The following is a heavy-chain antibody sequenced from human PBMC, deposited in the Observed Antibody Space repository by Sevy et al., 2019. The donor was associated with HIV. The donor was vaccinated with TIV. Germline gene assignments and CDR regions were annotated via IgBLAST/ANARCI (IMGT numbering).Heavy chain of an antibody. V-gene: IGHV4-59*01. Sequence: SETLSLTCSVSGGSISSYFWTWVRQSPGKGLEWIGNIHFTGNTDYSPSLKSRATLSLDTSKSQFSLTLKSVTAADTAIYFCARDSTTRPRVLDYWGQGTLVTVSS. CDR2: IHFTGNT. CDR3: ARDSTTRPRVLDY. CDR1: GGSISSYF. J-gene: IGHJ4*02. D-gene: IGHD1-1*01.